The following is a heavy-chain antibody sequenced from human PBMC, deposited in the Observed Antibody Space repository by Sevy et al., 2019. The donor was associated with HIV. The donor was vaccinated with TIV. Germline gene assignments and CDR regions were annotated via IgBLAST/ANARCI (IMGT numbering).Heavy chain of an antibody. CDR3: ARLSGYSSSWSYFDY. J-gene: IGHJ4*02. D-gene: IGHD6-13*01. CDR1: GFTFSSYS. V-gene: IGHV3-48*01. CDR2: ISGSGSTI. Sequence: GGSLRLSCAASGFTFSSYSMNWVRQAPGKGLEWVSYISGSGSTIYYAHSVKGRFTISRDSAKNSLYLQMNSLRAEDTAVYYCARLSGYSSSWSYFDYWGQGTLVTVSS.